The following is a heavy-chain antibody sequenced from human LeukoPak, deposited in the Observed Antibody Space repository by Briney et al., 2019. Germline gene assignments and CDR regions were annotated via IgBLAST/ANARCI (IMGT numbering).Heavy chain of an antibody. CDR1: GYTFTSYG. CDR3: ARDRVGRTYYYYYGMDV. CDR2: ISAYNGNT. Sequence: ASVKVSCKASGYTFTSYGISWVRQAPGQGLEWMGWISAYNGNTNYAQKLQGRVTMTTDTSTSTAYMELRSLRSDDTAVYYCARDRVGRTYYYYYGMDVWGQGTTVTVSS. D-gene: IGHD2-2*01. J-gene: IGHJ6*02. V-gene: IGHV1-18*01.